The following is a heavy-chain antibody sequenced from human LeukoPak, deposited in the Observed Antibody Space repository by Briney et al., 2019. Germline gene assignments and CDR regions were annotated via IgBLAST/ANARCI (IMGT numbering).Heavy chain of an antibody. CDR1: GFTFTNYV. CDR2: IGGGATT. D-gene: IGHD3-10*01. V-gene: IGHV3-23*01. CDR3: ARASGSGSPYYYMDV. Sequence: PGGSLRLSCAASGFTFTNYVMNWVRQAPGKGLEWVSAIGGGATTYYSDYVKGRFTISRDNSKNTLYLQMNSLRAEDTAMYYCARASGSGSPYYYMDVWGKGTTVTVSS. J-gene: IGHJ6*03.